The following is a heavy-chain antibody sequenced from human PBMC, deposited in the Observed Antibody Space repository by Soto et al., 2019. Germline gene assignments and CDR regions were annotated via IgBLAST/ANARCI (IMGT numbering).Heavy chain of an antibody. J-gene: IGHJ6*02. CDR3: ARRAILPTRISGVRGYRFGMDV. D-gene: IGHD3-3*01. CDR1: GGSIDRGPSY. Sequence: PSETLSLTCLVSGGSIDRGPSYWDWFRQPPGKGLEWIGGIHSSGKTFSNPSLKSRVTMSLQTSRNQFPLNMTSVTATDTAVYFCARRAILPTRISGVRGYRFGMDVWGQGTTVTVSS. V-gene: IGHV4-39*01. CDR2: IHSSGKT.